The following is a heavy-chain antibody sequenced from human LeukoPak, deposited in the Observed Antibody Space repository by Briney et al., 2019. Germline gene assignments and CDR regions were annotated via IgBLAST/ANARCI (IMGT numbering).Heavy chain of an antibody. J-gene: IGHJ4*02. D-gene: IGHD3-22*01. CDR1: GGTFSSYA. V-gene: IGHV1-69*04. CDR2: IIPILGIA. Sequence: GASVKVSCKASGGTFSSYAISWVRQAPGQGLEWMGRIIPILGIANYAQKFQGRVTITADKSTSTAYMELSSLRSEDTAVYYCARDHGAARITMMATHFDYWGQGTLVTVSS. CDR3: ARDHGAARITMMATHFDY.